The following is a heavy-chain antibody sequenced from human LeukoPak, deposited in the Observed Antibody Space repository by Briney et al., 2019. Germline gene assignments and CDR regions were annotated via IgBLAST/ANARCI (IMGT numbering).Heavy chain of an antibody. J-gene: IGHJ4*02. CDR2: IYYSGST. V-gene: IGHV4-59*12. D-gene: IGHD5-18*01. CDR1: GGSISSYY. CDR3: ARLVIQLWKDFDY. Sequence: SETLSLTCTVSGGSISSYYWSWIRQPPGKGLEWIGYIYYSGSTNYNPSLKSRVTISVDTSKNQFSLKLSSVTAADTAVYYCARLVIQLWKDFDYWGQGTLVTVSS.